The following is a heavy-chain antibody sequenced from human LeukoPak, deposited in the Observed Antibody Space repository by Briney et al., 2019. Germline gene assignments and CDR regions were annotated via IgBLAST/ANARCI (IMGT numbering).Heavy chain of an antibody. D-gene: IGHD6-19*01. CDR2: ISGSGGST. V-gene: IGHV3-23*01. CDR1: GFTFCSYA. CDR3: AKDQGIAVGYYYYYMDV. J-gene: IGHJ6*03. Sequence: GGSLRLSCVASGFTFCSYAMSWVRQALGKGLEWVSAISGSGGSTYYADSVKGRFTISRDNSKNTLYLQMNSLRAEDTAVYYCAKDQGIAVGYYYYYMDVWGKGTTVTVSS.